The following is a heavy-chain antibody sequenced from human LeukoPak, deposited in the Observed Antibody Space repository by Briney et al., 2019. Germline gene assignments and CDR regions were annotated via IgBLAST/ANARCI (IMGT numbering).Heavy chain of an antibody. CDR2: ISSSGSTI. V-gene: IGHV3-11*01. CDR1: GFTFSDYY. CDR3: AKGEQWLVGNWFDS. D-gene: IGHD6-19*01. Sequence: PGGSLRLSCAASGFTFSDYYMSWIRQAPGKGLEWVSYISSSGSTIYYADSVKGRFTISRDNSKNTLYLQMNSLRAEDTAVYYCAKGEQWLVGNWFDSWGQGTLVTVSS. J-gene: IGHJ5*01.